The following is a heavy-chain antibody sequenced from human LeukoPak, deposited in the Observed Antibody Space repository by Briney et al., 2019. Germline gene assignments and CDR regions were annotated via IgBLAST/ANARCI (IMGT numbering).Heavy chain of an antibody. J-gene: IGHJ4*02. V-gene: IGHV3-23*01. Sequence: QPGGSLRLSCAVSGFNFNFNNYGMSWVRQAPGKGLEWVSDINSRGTDTYYADSVKGRFTISRDNSKNTVYLQMNSLRVEDTALYYCVTSTGQQFIPYDYWGQGTHVTVSS. D-gene: IGHD6-13*01. CDR3: VTSTGQQFIPYDY. CDR2: INSRGTDT. CDR1: GFNFNFNNYG.